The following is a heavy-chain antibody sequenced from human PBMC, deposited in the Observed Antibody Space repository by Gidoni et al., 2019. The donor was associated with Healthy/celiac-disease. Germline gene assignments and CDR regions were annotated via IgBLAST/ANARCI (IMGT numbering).Heavy chain of an antibody. CDR3: ARAYDSSGYYPRNLGY. CDR1: GYTFTSYY. CDR2: INPSGGST. Sequence: QVQLVQSGAEVKKPGASVKVSCKASGYTFTSYYMHWVRPAPVQVLEWMGIINPSGGSTSYAQKLQGRVTMTRDTSTSTVYMELSSLRSEDTAVYYCARAYDSSGYYPRNLGYWGQGTLVTVSS. D-gene: IGHD3-22*01. V-gene: IGHV1-46*04. J-gene: IGHJ4*02.